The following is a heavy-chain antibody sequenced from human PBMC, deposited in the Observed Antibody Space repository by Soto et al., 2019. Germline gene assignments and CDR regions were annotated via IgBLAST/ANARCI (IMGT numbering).Heavy chain of an antibody. D-gene: IGHD3-10*01. Sequence: ASVKGACKASGYTLTSYGSSWVRQAPGQGLEWMGWISAYNGNTNYAQKLQGRVTMTTDTSTSTAYMELRSLRSDDTAVYYCARAPLLWFGELSYYFDYWGQGTLVTVSS. CDR2: ISAYNGNT. CDR1: GYTLTSYG. CDR3: ARAPLLWFGELSYYFDY. V-gene: IGHV1-18*01. J-gene: IGHJ4*02.